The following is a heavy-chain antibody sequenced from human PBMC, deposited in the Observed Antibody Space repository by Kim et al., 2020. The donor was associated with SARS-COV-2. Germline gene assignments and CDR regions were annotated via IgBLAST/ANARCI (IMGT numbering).Heavy chain of an antibody. CDR3: AKDYSNSYGFDY. CDR2: ISYDGSNK. V-gene: IGHV3-30*18. CDR1: GFTFSSYG. J-gene: IGHJ4*02. D-gene: IGHD5-18*01. Sequence: GGSLRLSCAASGFTFSSYGMHWVRQAPGKGLEWVAVISYDGSNKYYADSVKGRFTISRDNSKNTLYLQMNSLRAEDTAVYYCAKDYSNSYGFDYWGKGTLVTVSS.